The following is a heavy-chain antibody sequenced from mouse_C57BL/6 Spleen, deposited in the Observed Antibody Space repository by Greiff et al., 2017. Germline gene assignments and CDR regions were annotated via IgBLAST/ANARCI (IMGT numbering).Heavy chain of an antibody. CDR3: ARDYDGHYYAMDY. J-gene: IGHJ4*01. CDR1: GFTFSSYA. CDR2: ISDGGSYT. D-gene: IGHD2-3*01. Sequence: EVKLVESGGGLVKPGGSLKLSCAASGFTFSSYAMSWVRQTPEKRLEWVATISDGGSYTYYPDNVKGRFTISRDNAKNNLYLQMSHLKSEDTAMYYCARDYDGHYYAMDYWGQGTSVTVSS. V-gene: IGHV5-4*01.